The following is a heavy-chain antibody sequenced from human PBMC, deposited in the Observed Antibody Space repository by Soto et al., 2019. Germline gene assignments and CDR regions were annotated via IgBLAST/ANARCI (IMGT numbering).Heavy chain of an antibody. CDR3: ARVRSYYGSGSPSWFDP. CDR1: GYTFTSYG. V-gene: IGHV1-18*01. J-gene: IGHJ5*02. D-gene: IGHD3-10*01. Sequence: QVQLVQSGAEVKKPGASVKVSCKASGYTFTSYGISWVRQAPGQGLEWMGWISAYNGNTNYAQKLQGRVTMTTDKSTRTAYMELRSLRSDDTAVYYCARVRSYYGSGSPSWFDPWGQGTLVTVSS. CDR2: ISAYNGNT.